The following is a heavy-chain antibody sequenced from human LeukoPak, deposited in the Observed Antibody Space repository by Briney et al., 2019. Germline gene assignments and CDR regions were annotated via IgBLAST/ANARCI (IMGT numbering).Heavy chain of an antibody. J-gene: IGHJ6*03. CDR2: INHSGST. CDR3: ARSKAPYYYYYMDV. V-gene: IGHV4-34*01. Sequence: SETLSLTCAVYGGSFSGYYWSWIRQPPGKGLEWIGEINHSGSTNYNPSLKSRVTISVDTSKNQFSLKLSSVTAADTAVYYRARSKAPYYYYYMDVWGKGTTVTISS. CDR1: GGSFSGYY.